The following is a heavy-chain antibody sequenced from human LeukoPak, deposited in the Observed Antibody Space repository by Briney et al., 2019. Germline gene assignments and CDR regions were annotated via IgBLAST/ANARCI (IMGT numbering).Heavy chain of an antibody. Sequence: SETLSLTCTVSGGSISSYYWSWIRQPPGKGLEWIGYIYYSGSTNYNPSLKSRVTISVDTSKNQFSLKLSSVTAADAAVYYCARADILTGSETFDIWGQGTMVTVSS. CDR2: IYYSGST. V-gene: IGHV4-59*01. J-gene: IGHJ3*02. D-gene: IGHD3-9*01. CDR3: ARADILTGSETFDI. CDR1: GGSISSYY.